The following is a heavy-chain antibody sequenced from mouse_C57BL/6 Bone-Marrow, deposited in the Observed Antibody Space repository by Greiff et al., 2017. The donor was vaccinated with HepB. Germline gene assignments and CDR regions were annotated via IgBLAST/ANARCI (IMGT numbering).Heavy chain of an antibody. V-gene: IGHV1-18*01. Sequence: VHVKQSGPELVKPGASVKIPCKASGYTFTDYNMDWVKQSHGKSLEWIGDINPNNGGTIYNQKFKGKATLTVDKSSSTAYMELRSLTSEDTAVYYCARRLRYPYYAMDYWGQGTSVTVSS. CDR2: INPNNGGT. CDR1: GYTFTDYN. D-gene: IGHD1-1*01. J-gene: IGHJ4*01. CDR3: ARRLRYPYYAMDY.